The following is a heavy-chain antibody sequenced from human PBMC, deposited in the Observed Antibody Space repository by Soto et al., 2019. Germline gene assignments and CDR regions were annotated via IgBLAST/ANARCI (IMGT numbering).Heavy chain of an antibody. V-gene: IGHV4-34*01. CDR1: GGSFSGYY. CDR3: ARICLGRLGGSSLGADY. CDR2: INHSGST. D-gene: IGHD2-15*01. Sequence: SETLSLTCAVYGGSFSGYYWSWIRQPPGKGLEWIGEINHSGSTNYNPSLKSRVTISVDTSKNQFSLKLSSVTAADTAVYYCARICLGRLGGSSLGADYWRQGTPVTVS. J-gene: IGHJ4*02.